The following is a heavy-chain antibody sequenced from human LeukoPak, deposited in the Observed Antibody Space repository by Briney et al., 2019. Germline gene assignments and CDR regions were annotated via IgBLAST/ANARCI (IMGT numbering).Heavy chain of an antibody. D-gene: IGHD4-17*01. J-gene: IGHJ3*02. CDR1: GYTFTGYC. V-gene: IGHV1-2*02. Sequence: GASVKVSCKASGYTFTGYCMHWVRQAPGQGLEWMGWINPNSGGTNYAQKFQGRVTMTRDTSISTAYMELSRLRSDDTAVYYCAQDYVTVTKFFPDAFDIWGQGTMVTVSS. CDR3: AQDYVTVTKFFPDAFDI. CDR2: INPNSGGT.